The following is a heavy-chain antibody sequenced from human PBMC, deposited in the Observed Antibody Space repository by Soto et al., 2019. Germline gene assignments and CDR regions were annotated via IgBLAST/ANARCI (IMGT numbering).Heavy chain of an antibody. Sequence: QVQLQESGPGLVKPSQTLSLTCTVSGGSISSGGYYWSWIRQHPGKGLEWIGYIYYSGSTYYNPTLKSRXXIXVXLSKNQFSLKLSSVTAADTAVYYCARETRGTSAIHYWGQGTLVTVSS. CDR1: GGSISSGGYY. D-gene: IGHD2-2*01. CDR3: ARETRGTSAIHY. CDR2: IYYSGST. J-gene: IGHJ4*02. V-gene: IGHV4-31*03.